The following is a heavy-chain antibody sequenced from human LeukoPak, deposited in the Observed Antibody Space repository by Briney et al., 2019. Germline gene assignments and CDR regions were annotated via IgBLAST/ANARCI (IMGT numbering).Heavy chain of an antibody. CDR1: GFIFSSYA. CDR2: MYGGGAT. V-gene: IGHV3-23*01. J-gene: IGHJ2*01. D-gene: IGHD3-22*01. Sequence: PGGSLRLSCAASGFIFSSYAMSWVRQAPGKGLEWVSLMYGGGATSYAESVKGRFTLSRDNSKNTLFFEVNSLRAEDTAVYYCATLAAGYWYFDLWGRGTLVTVSS. CDR3: ATLAAGYWYFDL.